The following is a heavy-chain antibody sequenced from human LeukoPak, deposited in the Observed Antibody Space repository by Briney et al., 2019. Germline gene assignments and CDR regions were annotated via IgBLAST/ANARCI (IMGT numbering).Heavy chain of an antibody. CDR3: ARGRYNFGPYFDY. V-gene: IGHV4-34*01. Sequence: PSETLSLTCAVYGGSFSGYQWSWIRQPPGKGLEWIGEINQSGSTNYNPSLKSRVITSVDTSKNHFSLGLSSVTAADTAVYYCARGRYNFGPYFDYWGQGTLVTVSS. D-gene: IGHD1-20*01. CDR2: INQSGST. CDR1: GGSFSGYQ. J-gene: IGHJ4*02.